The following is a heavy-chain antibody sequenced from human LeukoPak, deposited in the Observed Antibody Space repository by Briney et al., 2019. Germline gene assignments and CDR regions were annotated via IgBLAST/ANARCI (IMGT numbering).Heavy chain of an antibody. D-gene: IGHD2-2*01. CDR3: ARRYDYPDY. V-gene: IGHV3-30-3*01. CDR1: GFTFSSYA. J-gene: IGHJ4*02. CDR2: ISYDGSNK. Sequence: GGSLRLSCAASGFTFSSYAMHWVRQAPGKGLEWVAVISYDGSNKYYADSVKGRFTTSRDNSKNTLYLQMNSLRAEDTAVYYCARRYDYPDYWGQGTLVTVSS.